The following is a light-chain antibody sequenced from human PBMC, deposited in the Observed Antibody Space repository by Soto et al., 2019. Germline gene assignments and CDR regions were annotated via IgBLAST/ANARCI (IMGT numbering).Light chain of an antibody. CDR3: QQGNGPPPYT. V-gene: IGKV1-39*01. Sequence: DIQMTQSPSSLSASVGDRVTITCRASQSISSYLNWYQQKPGKAPKLLIYAASSLQSGVPSRFSGSGSGKDSTSTISSLHPKDFAPYSCQQGNGPPPYTFGQGTKLEIK. J-gene: IGKJ2*01. CDR1: QSISSY. CDR2: AAS.